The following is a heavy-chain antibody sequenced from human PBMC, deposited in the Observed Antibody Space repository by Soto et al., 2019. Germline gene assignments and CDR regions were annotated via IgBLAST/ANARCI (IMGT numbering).Heavy chain of an antibody. CDR2: IYYSGST. CDR3: ARLVSGSGSS. J-gene: IGHJ5*02. D-gene: IGHD3-10*01. V-gene: IGHV4-39*01. Sequence: PSETLSLPCTVSGGSISSSSYYWGWIRQPPGKGLEWIGSIYYSGSTYYNPSLKSRVTITVDTSKNHFSLKLSSVTAADTAVYYCARLVSGSGSSWGQGTLVTVSS. CDR1: GGSISSSSYY.